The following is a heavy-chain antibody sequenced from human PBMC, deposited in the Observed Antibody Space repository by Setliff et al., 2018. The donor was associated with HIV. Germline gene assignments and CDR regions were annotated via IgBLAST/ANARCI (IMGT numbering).Heavy chain of an antibody. CDR3: ARGDYYDSTGYEGLDS. D-gene: IGHD3-22*01. Sequence: SFSGYYWSWIRQPPGKGLEWIGEINHSGSTNYNPSLKSRVTISVDTSKNQFSLKLSSVTAADTAVYYCARGDYYDSTGYEGLDSWGRGTLVTVSS. V-gene: IGHV4-34*01. CDR1: SFSGYY. CDR2: INHSGST. J-gene: IGHJ4*02.